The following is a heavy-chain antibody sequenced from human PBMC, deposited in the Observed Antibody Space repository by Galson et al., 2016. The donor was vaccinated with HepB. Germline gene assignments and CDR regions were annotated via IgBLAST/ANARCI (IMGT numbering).Heavy chain of an antibody. D-gene: IGHD4-17*01. V-gene: IGHV3-43*02. CDR2: ISGDGGGT. Sequence: SLRLSCAASGFTFDDYAMHWVRQVPGKGLEWVSPISGDGGGTYYADSVKGRFTISRDNSKTSLYLQMNTLRTEDTALYYCAKGDGGYYLVVDSWGQGTLVTVSS. J-gene: IGHJ4*02. CDR3: AKGDGGYYLVVDS. CDR1: GFTFDDYA.